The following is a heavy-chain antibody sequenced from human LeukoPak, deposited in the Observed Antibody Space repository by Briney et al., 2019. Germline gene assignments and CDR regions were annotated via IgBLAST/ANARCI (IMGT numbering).Heavy chain of an antibody. D-gene: IGHD4-11*01. J-gene: IGHJ1*01. Sequence: GGSLRLSCTASGFTFGDYAMSWVRQAPGKGLEWVGFIRSKAYGATIEYAASAKGRFTISRDDSKSIAYLQMNSLKTEDTAVYYCTRGPPGVTVTYFQHWGQGTLVTVSS. CDR3: TRGPPGVTVTYFQH. CDR2: IRSKAYGATI. CDR1: GFTFGDYA. V-gene: IGHV3-49*04.